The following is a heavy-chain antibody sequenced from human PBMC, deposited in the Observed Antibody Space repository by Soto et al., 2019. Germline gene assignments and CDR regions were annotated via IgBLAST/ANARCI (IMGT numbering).Heavy chain of an antibody. CDR1: GGSISSGGYS. V-gene: IGHV4-30-2*01. CDR2: IYLTGNT. CDR3: ARAVPHARRGADFDI. J-gene: IGHJ3*02. Sequence: QLQLQESGSGLVKPSQTLSLTCAVSGGSISSGGYSWSWIRQPPGKGLEWIGYIYLTGNTYFNPSLKSRVTISVYRSKNQFSLKLSSVTAADTAVYYCARAVPHARRGADFDIWGQGTMVTVYS. D-gene: IGHD1-1*01.